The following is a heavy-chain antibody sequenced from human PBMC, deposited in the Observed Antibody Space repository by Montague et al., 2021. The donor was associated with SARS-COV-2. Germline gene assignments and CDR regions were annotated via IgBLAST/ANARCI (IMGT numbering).Heavy chain of an antibody. V-gene: IGHV4-34*01. CDR2: MNHRGGA. CDR1: GGPFSGYY. J-gene: IGHJ6*02. Sequence: SETLSLTCAVYGGPFSGYYWDWVRQSPGKGLEWIGEMNHRGGANYNPSLGSRVTMSGDTSKNQFFLKLNSVTAADAAVYYCARGQIVSTIRRARGWRGWFDAWGQGTTVTVSS. CDR3: ARGQIVSTIRRARGWRGWFDA. D-gene: IGHD6-19*01.